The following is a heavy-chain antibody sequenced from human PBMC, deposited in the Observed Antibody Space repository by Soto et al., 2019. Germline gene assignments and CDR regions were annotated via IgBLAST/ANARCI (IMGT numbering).Heavy chain of an antibody. V-gene: IGHV3-23*01. CDR1: GFTFSSYA. CDR3: AKDEPYDFWSGYYTPSSY. CDR2: ISGSGGST. D-gene: IGHD3-3*01. J-gene: IGHJ4*02. Sequence: GGSLRLSCAASGFTFSSYAMSWVRQAPGKGLEWVSAISGSGGSTYYADSVKGRFTISRDNSKNTLYLQMNSLRAEDTAVYYCAKDEPYDFWSGYYTPSSYWGQGTLVTVSS.